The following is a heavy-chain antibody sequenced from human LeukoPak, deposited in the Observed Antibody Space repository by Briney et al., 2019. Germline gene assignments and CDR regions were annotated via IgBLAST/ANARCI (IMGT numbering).Heavy chain of an antibody. CDR1: GFTFSGSW. CDR2: ITNDGSST. V-gene: IGHV3-74*01. Sequence: GGSLRLSCAASGFTFSGSWMHWVRQAPGKGLVWVSRITNDGSSTTYADFVKGRFTISRDNAKNTLHLQMNSLRAEDTAVYYCAKKGPTMIPGNYFDYRGQGTLVTVSS. D-gene: IGHD3-22*01. CDR3: AKKGPTMIPGNYFDY. J-gene: IGHJ4*02.